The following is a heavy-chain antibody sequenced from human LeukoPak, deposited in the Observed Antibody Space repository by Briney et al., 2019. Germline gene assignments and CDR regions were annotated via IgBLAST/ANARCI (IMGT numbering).Heavy chain of an antibody. CDR2: IIPIFGTA. V-gene: IGHV1-69*06. J-gene: IGHJ5*02. CDR1: GGTFSSYA. CDR3: ARGCSGGSCYSSHWFDP. D-gene: IGHD2-15*01. Sequence: SVKVSCKASGGTFSSYAISWVRQAPGQGLEWLGGIIPIFGTANYAQKFQGRVTITADKSTSTAYMELSSLRSEDTAVYYCARGCSGGSCYSSHWFDPWGQGTLVTVSS.